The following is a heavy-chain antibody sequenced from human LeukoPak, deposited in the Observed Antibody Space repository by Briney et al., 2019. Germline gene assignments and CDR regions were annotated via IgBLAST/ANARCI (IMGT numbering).Heavy chain of an antibody. Sequence: AASVKVSCTASGYTFTNFGVSWVRQAPGQGLEWMGIINPTGGSTTYAQKFQGRVTMTRDTSTSTVYMELSSLRSDDTAVYYCARTAARRLDYWGQGTLVTVSS. J-gene: IGHJ4*02. CDR2: INPTGGST. V-gene: IGHV1-46*01. CDR3: ARTAARRLDY. CDR1: GYTFTNFG. D-gene: IGHD6-6*01.